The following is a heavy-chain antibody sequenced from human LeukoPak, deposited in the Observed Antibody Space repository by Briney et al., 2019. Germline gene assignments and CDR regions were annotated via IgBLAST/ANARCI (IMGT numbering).Heavy chain of an antibody. J-gene: IGHJ6*03. CDR2: IIGSGGST. CDR3: AKERGTAMVRSYYMDV. V-gene: IGHV3-23*01. CDR1: GFTFSSYA. D-gene: IGHD5-18*01. Sequence: GGSLRLSCTASGFTFSSYAMSWVRQAPGKGLEWVSGIIGSGGSTYYADSVKGRFTISGDNSKNTLYLQMNSLRAEDTAVYYCAKERGTAMVRSYYMDVWGKGTTVTVSS.